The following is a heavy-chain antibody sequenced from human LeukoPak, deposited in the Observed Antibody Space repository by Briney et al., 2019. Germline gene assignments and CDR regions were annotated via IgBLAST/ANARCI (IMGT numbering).Heavy chain of an antibody. V-gene: IGHV3-74*01. CDR1: GFTFSSYW. D-gene: IGHD1-26*01. Sequence: SGGSLRLSCAASGFTFSSYWMHWVRQAPGKGLVWVSRINSDGSSTSYADSVKGRFTISRDNAKNTLYLQMNSLRAEDTAVYYCARGRWVGATSSRYYYGMDVWGQGTTVTVSS. CDR2: INSDGSST. J-gene: IGHJ6*02. CDR3: ARGRWVGATSSRYYYGMDV.